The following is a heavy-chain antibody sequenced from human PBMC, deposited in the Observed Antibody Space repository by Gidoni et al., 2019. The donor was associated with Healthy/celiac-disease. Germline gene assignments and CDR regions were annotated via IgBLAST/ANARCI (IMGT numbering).Heavy chain of an antibody. CDR3: ATVAYCGGDCYFYYYYGMDV. Sequence: QVQLVQSGAEVKKPGASVKVSCKASGYTFTSYGISWVRQAPGQGLEWMGWISAYNGNTNYAQKLQGRVTMTTDTSTSTAYMELRSLRSDDTAVYYCATVAYCGGDCYFYYYYGMDVWGQGTTVTVSS. V-gene: IGHV1-18*01. CDR1: GYTFTSYG. CDR2: ISAYNGNT. J-gene: IGHJ6*02. D-gene: IGHD2-21*01.